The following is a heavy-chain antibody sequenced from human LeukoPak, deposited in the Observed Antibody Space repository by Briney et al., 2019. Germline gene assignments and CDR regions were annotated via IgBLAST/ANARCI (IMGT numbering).Heavy chain of an antibody. CDR3: AREGYSSSTPFDY. CDR1: GFTFSSYE. Sequence: GGSLRLSCAASGFTFSSYEMNWVRQAPGKGLEWVSSISSSSSYIYYADSVKGRFTISRDNAKNSLYLQMNSLRAEDTAVYYCAREGYSSSTPFDYWGQGTLVTVSS. D-gene: IGHD6-13*01. J-gene: IGHJ4*02. V-gene: IGHV3-21*01. CDR2: ISSSSSYI.